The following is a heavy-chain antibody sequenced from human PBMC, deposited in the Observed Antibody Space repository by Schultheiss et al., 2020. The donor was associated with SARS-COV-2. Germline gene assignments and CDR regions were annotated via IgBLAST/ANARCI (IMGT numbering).Heavy chain of an antibody. CDR2: ISAYNGNT. CDR3: TSDCGGGSCYFDY. D-gene: IGHD2-15*01. J-gene: IGHJ4*02. CDR1: GGTFSSYG. Sequence: ASVKVSCKASGGTFSSYGITWVRQAPGQGLEWMGWISAYNGNTHYAQKLQGRVTMTTDTSTSTAYMELRSLRSDDTAVYYCTSDCGGGSCYFDYWGQGTLVTVSS. V-gene: IGHV1-18*01.